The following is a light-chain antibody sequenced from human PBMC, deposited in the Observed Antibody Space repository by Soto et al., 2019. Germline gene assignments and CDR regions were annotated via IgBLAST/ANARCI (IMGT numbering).Light chain of an antibody. J-gene: IGLJ2*01. CDR1: SSDVGGYNY. Sequence: QSALAQPASVSGSPGQSITISCTGTSSDVGGYNYVSWYQQHPGKAPKLMIYDVSNRPSGVSDRFSGSKSGNTASLTISGLQAEEEADYYCSSYTSSRPLVFGGGTKLTVL. V-gene: IGLV2-14*03. CDR3: SSYTSSRPLV. CDR2: DVS.